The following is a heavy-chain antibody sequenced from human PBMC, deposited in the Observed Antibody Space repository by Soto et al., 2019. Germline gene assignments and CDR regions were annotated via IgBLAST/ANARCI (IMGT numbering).Heavy chain of an antibody. V-gene: IGHV3-21*01. CDR1: GFTFSSYS. D-gene: IGHD2-15*01. Sequence: ESGGGLVKPGGSLRLSCAASGFTFSSYSMNWVRQAPGKGLEWVSSISSSSSYIYYADSVKGRFTISRDNAKNSLYLQMNSLRAEDTAVYYCASCSGGSCYYYFDYWGQGTLVTVSS. CDR3: ASCSGGSCYYYFDY. J-gene: IGHJ4*02. CDR2: ISSSSSYI.